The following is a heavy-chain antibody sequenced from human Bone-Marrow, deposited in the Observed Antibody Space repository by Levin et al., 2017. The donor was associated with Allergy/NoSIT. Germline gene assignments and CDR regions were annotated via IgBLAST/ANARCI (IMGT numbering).Heavy chain of an antibody. V-gene: IGHV4-30-4*01. CDR3: ARDDVGYYDSSGYSV. J-gene: IGHJ4*02. CDR2: IYYSGST. Sequence: SQTLSLTCTVSGGSISSGDYYWSWIRQPPGKGLEWIGYIYYSGSTYYNPSLKSRVTISVDTSKNQFSLKLSSVTAADTAVYYCARDDVGYYDSSGYSVWGQGTLVTVSS. D-gene: IGHD3-22*01. CDR1: GGSISSGDYY.